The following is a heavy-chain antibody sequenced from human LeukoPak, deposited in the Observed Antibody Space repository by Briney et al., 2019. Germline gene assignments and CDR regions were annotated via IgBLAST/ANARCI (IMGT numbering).Heavy chain of an antibody. Sequence: GEFLKISCMGSGYNFAIYWIGWESHMPGEGREWIGCIYPGDADTTYSPSFQGQVTISADKSISTAYLQWSSLKASDTAIYYCARQQGNYGGNLGYWGQGTLVTASS. CDR1: GYNFAIYW. D-gene: IGHD4-23*01. V-gene: IGHV5-51*01. CDR3: ARQQGNYGGNLGY. J-gene: IGHJ4*02. CDR2: IYPGDADT.